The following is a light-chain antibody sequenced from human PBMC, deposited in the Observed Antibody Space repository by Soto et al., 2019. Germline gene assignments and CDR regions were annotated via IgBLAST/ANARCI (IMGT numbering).Light chain of an antibody. CDR2: LGS. CDR3: MQALQTSFT. V-gene: IGKV2-28*01. CDR1: QSLLHSNGYNY. Sequence: DIVMTQSPLSLPVTPGEPASISCRSSQSLLHSNGYNYLDWYLQKPGQSPQLLIYLGSNRASGVPDRFSGSGSGTDFTKKISRVEAEDVAVYYCMQALQTSFTFGPGTKVDI. J-gene: IGKJ3*01.